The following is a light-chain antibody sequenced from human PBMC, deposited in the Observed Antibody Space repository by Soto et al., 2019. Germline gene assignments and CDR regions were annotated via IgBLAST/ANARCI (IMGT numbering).Light chain of an antibody. V-gene: IGKV1-39*01. CDR2: AAS. CDR1: QSISNY. Sequence: DIQMTQSPTSLSASVGDRVTITCRASQSISNYVNWYQQRPGKAPMLLIYAASSLQSGVPSRFSGSGSATYFPLPLGRLHPEHVATYYCQQCYSPPLPSGPRPQVDF. J-gene: IGKJ3*01. CDR3: QQCYSPPLP.